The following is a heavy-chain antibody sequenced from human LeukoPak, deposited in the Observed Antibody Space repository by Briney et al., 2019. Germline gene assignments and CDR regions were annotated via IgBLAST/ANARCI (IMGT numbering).Heavy chain of an antibody. CDR3: ARDTRPSSSIAARPGYYYGMDV. V-gene: IGHV1-69*13. D-gene: IGHD6-6*01. Sequence: ASVKVSCKASGGTFSSYAISWVRQAPGQGLEWMGGIIPIFGTANYAQKFQGRVTITADESTSTAYMELSSLRSEDTAVYYCARDTRPSSSIAARPGYYYGMDVWGQGTTVTVSS. CDR1: GGTFSSYA. J-gene: IGHJ6*02. CDR2: IIPIFGTA.